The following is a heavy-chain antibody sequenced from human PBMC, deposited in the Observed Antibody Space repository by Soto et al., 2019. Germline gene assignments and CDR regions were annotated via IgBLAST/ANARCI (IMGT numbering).Heavy chain of an antibody. D-gene: IGHD3-10*01. J-gene: IGHJ6*02. V-gene: IGHV3-53*02. CDR3: ARVSYYGSGSYYNAYYYYGMDV. Sequence: EVQLVETGGGLIQPGGSLRLSCAASGFTVSSNYMSWVRQAPGKGLEWVSVIYSGGSTYYADSVKGRFTISRDNSKNTLYLQMHSLRAEDTAVYYCARVSYYGSGSYYNAYYYYGMDVWGQGTTVTVSS. CDR2: IYSGGST. CDR1: GFTVSSNY.